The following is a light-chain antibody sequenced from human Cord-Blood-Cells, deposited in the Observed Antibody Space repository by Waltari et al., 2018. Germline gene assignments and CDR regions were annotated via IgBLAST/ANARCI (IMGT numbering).Light chain of an antibody. J-gene: IGLJ1*01. CDR2: EGS. Sequence: QSALTQPASVSGSPAQSITISCTGTSSAVGSYNLVSWYQQHPGKAPKLMIYEGSRRPSGVSNRFSGSKSGNTASLTISGLQAEDEADYYCCSYAGSSTYVFGTGTKVTVL. CDR3: CSYAGSSTYV. V-gene: IGLV2-23*01. CDR1: SSAVGSYNL.